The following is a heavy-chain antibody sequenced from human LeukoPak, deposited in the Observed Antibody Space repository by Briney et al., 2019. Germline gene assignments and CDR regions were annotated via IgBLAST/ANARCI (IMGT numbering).Heavy chain of an antibody. CDR3: ARALHGGSYFLDY. V-gene: IGHV4-34*01. J-gene: IGHJ4*02. D-gene: IGHD1-26*01. Sequence: PSETLSLTCAVYGGSFSGYFWSYIRQPPGKGLEWLGEISHSGSTNYSPSLKSRVTISVDTSKNQFSLKLSSVTAADTAVYYCARALHGGSYFLDYWGQGALVTVSS. CDR1: GGSFSGYF. CDR2: ISHSGST.